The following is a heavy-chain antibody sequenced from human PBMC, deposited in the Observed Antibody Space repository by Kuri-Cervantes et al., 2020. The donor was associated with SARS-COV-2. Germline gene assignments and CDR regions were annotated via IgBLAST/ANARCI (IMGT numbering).Heavy chain of an antibody. CDR2: ISAYNGNT. V-gene: IGHV1-18*01. D-gene: IGHD2-2*02. J-gene: IGHJ5*02. Sequence: ASVKVSCKASGYTFTSYGISWVRRAPGQGLEWMGWISAYNGNTNYAQKLQGRVTMTTDTSTSTAYMELIGLGSDDTAVYYCARDQCSSASCYRSSYNWFDPWGQRPLVTVSS. CDR3: ARDQCSSASCYRSSYNWFDP. CDR1: GYTFTSYG.